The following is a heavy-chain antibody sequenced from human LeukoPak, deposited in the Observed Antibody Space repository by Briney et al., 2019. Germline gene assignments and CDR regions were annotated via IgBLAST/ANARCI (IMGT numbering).Heavy chain of an antibody. J-gene: IGHJ5*02. CDR1: GYTFTSYA. CDR3: AREGSGSYYTSNWFDP. D-gene: IGHD1-26*01. V-gene: IGHV1-3*01. CDR2: INAGNGNT. Sequence: ASVKVSCKASGYTFTSYAMHWVRQAPGQRLEWMGWINAGNGNTKYSQKFQGRVTITRGTSASTAYMELSSLRSEDTAVYYCAREGSGSYYTSNWFDPWGQGTLVTVSS.